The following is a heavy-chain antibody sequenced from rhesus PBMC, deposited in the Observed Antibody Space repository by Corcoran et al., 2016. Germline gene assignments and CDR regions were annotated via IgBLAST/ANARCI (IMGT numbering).Heavy chain of an antibody. Sequence: QVQLQESGPGLLKPSETLYLTCASSGGSISGYYWTCIRKPPGRGLEWIGYIGGISGITNYHPSLKSRLTFSTDTSKSQFSLKLSSVTAADTAVYYCARFTGYYPNFDSWGQGVLVTVSS. CDR2: IGGISGIT. V-gene: IGHV4-165*02. CDR1: GGSISGYY. CDR3: ARFTGYYPNFDS. D-gene: IGHD3-3*01. J-gene: IGHJ4*01.